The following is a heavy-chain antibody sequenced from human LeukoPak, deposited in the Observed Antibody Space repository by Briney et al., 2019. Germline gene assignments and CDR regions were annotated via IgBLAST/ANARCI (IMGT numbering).Heavy chain of an antibody. Sequence: SETLSLTCTVSGGSMTNVYWSWIRQPPGKGLEWIGYIYYSGTTSYNPSLKSRVTISVESKNQFSLKLRSVTAADTAVYYCARVDCSGAGCQALGIDYCGQGTLVTVSS. D-gene: IGHD2-15*01. V-gene: IGHV4-59*01. CDR3: ARVDCSGAGCQALGIDY. CDR1: GGSMTNVY. J-gene: IGHJ4*02. CDR2: IYYSGTT.